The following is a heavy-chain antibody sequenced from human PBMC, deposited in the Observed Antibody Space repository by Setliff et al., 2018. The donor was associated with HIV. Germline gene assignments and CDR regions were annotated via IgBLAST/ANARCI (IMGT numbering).Heavy chain of an antibody. J-gene: IGHJ4*02. V-gene: IGHV3-7*01. CDR1: DFTFSNHW. CDR2: INQDGSQA. CDR3: VRSGIILGITPWY. Sequence: GSLRLSCAASDFTFSNHWMDWVRQSPEKGLEWVANINQDGSQAYYLDSVRGRFTISRDNAKGALYLQMNSLRAEDTAMYYCVRSGIILGITPWYWGQGTLVTVSS. D-gene: IGHD3-22*01.